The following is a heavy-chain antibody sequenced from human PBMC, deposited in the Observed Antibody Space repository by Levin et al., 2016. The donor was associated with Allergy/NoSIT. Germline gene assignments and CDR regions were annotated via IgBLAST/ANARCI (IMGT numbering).Heavy chain of an antibody. Sequence: WIRQPPGKGLEWVSAISGSGGSTYYADSVKGRFTISRDNSKNTLYLQMNSLRAEDTAVYYCAKRSAGTPGGSSWYYGMDVWGQGTTVTVSS. V-gene: IGHV3-23*01. CDR2: ISGSGGST. D-gene: IGHD6-13*01. CDR3: AKRSAGTPGGSSWYYGMDV. J-gene: IGHJ6*02.